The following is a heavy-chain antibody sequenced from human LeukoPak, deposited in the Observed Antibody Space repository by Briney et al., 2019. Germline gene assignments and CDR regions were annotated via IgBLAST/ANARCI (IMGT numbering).Heavy chain of an antibody. CDR3: ARDDSSGYYPLYYFDY. J-gene: IGHJ4*02. D-gene: IGHD3-22*01. V-gene: IGHV3-11*04. Sequence: GALRLSCAASGFTFSDFYLRWNRQAPGKGLEGVSYICSSGSTIYYADSVKGRFTISRDNAKNSLYLQMNSLRAEDTAVYYCARDDSSGYYPLYYFDYWGQGTLVTVSS. CDR2: ICSSGSTI. CDR1: GFTFSDFY.